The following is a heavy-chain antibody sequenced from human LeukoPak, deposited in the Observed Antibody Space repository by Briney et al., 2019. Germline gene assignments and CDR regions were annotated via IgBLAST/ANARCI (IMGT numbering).Heavy chain of an antibody. Sequence: SETLSLTCTISGGSISSGNYYWNWIRQPAGKGLEWIGRIYTSGSTNYNPSLKSRVTISVDTSKNQFSLKLSSVTAADTAVYYCARVRVDTAMLWYYFDYWGQGTLVTVSS. J-gene: IGHJ4*02. D-gene: IGHD5-18*01. CDR2: IYTSGST. CDR3: ARVRVDTAMLWYYFDY. CDR1: GGSISSGNYY. V-gene: IGHV4-61*02.